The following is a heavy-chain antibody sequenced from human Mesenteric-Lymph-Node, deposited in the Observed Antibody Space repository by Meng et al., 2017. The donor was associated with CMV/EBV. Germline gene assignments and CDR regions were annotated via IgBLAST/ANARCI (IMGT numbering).Heavy chain of an antibody. V-gene: IGHV4-39*01. CDR2: VHHSGTT. Sequence: QLPLQEPGPGPVEPSETLSLSCIVSGDSISNSTYYWTWIRQTPGKGLEWIGSVHHSGTTYYNPSLKGRLTISVDTSANLFSLRLTTVTAADTATYYCARRGNYDSDYSEYWGQGTLVTVSS. J-gene: IGHJ4*02. CDR1: GDSISNSTYY. CDR3: ARRGNYDSDYSEY. D-gene: IGHD3-22*01.